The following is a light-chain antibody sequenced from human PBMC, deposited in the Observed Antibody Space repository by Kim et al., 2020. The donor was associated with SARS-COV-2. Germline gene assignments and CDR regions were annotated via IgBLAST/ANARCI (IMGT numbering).Light chain of an antibody. CDR3: EQDKEGPRT. CDR2: DAS. J-gene: IGKJ4*02. Sequence: DIHLTQSPSTLSASVGDRVTITCRASQSLGNWLAWYQQKPGKTPKLLIYDASSLESGVPSRCSGSGSATEFTLTISSLQPDDFATCEGEQDKEGPRTVGGGTKVESK. V-gene: IGKV1-5*01. CDR1: QSLGNW.